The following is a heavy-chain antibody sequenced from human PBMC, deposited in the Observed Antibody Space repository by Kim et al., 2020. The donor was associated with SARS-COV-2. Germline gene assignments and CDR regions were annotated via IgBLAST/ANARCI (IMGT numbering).Heavy chain of an antibody. D-gene: IGHD1-26*01. V-gene: IGHV3-53*04. J-gene: IGHJ4*02. CDR1: GFTVSNNY. Sequence: GGSLRLSCAASGFTVSNNYMSWVRQAPGKGLEWVSDIYSGGSTNHADSAKGRFTISRHNSTNTLYLQMNNLIAADTAVDYCGRGRSGSYFDYWGRGTLVT. CDR2: IYSGGST. CDR3: GRGRSGSYFDY.